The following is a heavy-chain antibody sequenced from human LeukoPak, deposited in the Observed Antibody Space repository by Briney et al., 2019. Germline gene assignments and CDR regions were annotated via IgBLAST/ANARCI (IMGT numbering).Heavy chain of an antibody. D-gene: IGHD3-10*01. CDR1: GGSISSYY. V-gene: IGHV4-59*01. CDR2: IYYSGST. J-gene: IGHJ4*02. CDR3: ARATTMVRGVILLAFDY. Sequence: PSGTLSLTCTVSGGSISSYYWSWIRQPPGKGLEWIGYIYYSGSTNYNPSLKSRVTISVDTSKNQFSLKLSSVTAADTAVYYCARATTMVRGVILLAFDYWGQGTLVTVSS.